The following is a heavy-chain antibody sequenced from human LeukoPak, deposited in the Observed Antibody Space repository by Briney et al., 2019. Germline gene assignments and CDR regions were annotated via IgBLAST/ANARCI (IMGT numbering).Heavy chain of an antibody. J-gene: IGHJ4*02. Sequence: ASVKVSCKASGYTFTGYYMHWVRQAPGQGLEWMGWINPNSGGTNYAQKFQGRVTMTRDTSISTAYMELSSLRSKDTAVYYCARGLLSGYDSSGYYTDYWGQGTLVTVSS. CDR1: GYTFTGYY. V-gene: IGHV1-2*02. D-gene: IGHD3-22*01. CDR3: ARGLLSGYDSSGYYTDY. CDR2: INPNSGGT.